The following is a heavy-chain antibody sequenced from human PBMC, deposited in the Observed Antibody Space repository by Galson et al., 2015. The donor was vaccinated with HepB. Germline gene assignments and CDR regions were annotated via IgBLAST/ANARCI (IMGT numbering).Heavy chain of an antibody. CDR2: IRQDGSEK. CDR3: ARDEPSGSYRFDS. D-gene: IGHD1-26*01. J-gene: IGHJ4*02. CDR1: GFTVSSKN. Sequence: SLRLSCAASGFTVSSKNMSWVRQAPGKGLEWVANIRQDGSEKYYVGSVKGRFTISRDNAKNSLYLQMNSLRAEDTAVYYCARDEPSGSYRFDSWGQGALVTVSS. V-gene: IGHV3-7*01.